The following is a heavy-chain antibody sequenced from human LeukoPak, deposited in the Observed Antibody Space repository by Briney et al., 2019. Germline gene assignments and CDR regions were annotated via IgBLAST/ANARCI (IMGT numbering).Heavy chain of an antibody. CDR2: INWNGGMT. V-gene: IGHV3-20*04. D-gene: IGHD3-16*01. Sequence: GGSLRLSCAASGFTFDDYGMSWVRQGPGKGLEWVSGINWNGGMTAYADSVKGRFTISRDNAKNSLYLQMNSLRAGDTAVYYCARGRFLRPGGRAFDIWGQGTMVTVSS. J-gene: IGHJ3*02. CDR1: GFTFDDYG. CDR3: ARGRFLRPGGRAFDI.